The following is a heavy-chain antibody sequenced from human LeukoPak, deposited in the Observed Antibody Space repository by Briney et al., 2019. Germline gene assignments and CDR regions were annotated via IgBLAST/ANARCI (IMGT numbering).Heavy chain of an antibody. V-gene: IGHV4-38-2*02. CDR1: GYSISSGYY. CDR2: IYHSGST. CDR3: ARDRRYYDILTGHAGLFDY. Sequence: SETLSLTGAVSGYSISSGYYWGWIRQPPGKGLEWIGSIYHSGSTYYNPSLKSRVTISVDTSKNQFSLKLSSVTAADTAVYYCARDRRYYDILTGHAGLFDYWGQGTLVTVSS. D-gene: IGHD3-9*01. J-gene: IGHJ4*02.